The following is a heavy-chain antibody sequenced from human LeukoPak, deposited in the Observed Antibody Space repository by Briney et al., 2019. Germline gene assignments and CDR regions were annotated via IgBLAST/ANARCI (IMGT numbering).Heavy chain of an antibody. CDR2: IHHSGST. CDR1: GFSISSGYY. D-gene: IGHD4-23*01. Sequence: SETLSLICTVSGFSISSGYYWGWIRQPPGKGLDWIGSIHHSGSTYYNASPKSRVTISVDTSKNQFSLKLSSVTAADTAVYYCARDQGGNPIDYWGQGTLVTVSS. J-gene: IGHJ4*02. V-gene: IGHV4-38-2*02. CDR3: ARDQGGNPIDY.